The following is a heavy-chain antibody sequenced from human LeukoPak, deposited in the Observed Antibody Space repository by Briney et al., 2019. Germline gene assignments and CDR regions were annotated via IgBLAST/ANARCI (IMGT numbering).Heavy chain of an antibody. Sequence: AETLSLTCTVSGGSISSNSYYWVWLRQPPGEGLVWFVYIYYSGSNYYNPSLKSRVTISVYKSKNQFPLKLRCVTAAETAVYSCARQPGKYSSSWYGPLIDCWGQGTLVTVSS. D-gene: IGHD6-13*01. V-gene: IGHV4-39*01. CDR3: ARQPGKYSSSWYGPLIDC. CDR2: IYYSGSN. J-gene: IGHJ4*02. CDR1: GGSISSNSYY.